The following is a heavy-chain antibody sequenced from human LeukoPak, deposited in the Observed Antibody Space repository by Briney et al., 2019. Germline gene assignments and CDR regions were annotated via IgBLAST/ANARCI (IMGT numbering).Heavy chain of an antibody. D-gene: IGHD1-1*01. J-gene: IGHJ4*02. Sequence: ASVKVSCKASGYTFTGYYMHWVRQAPGQGLEWMGWINPNSGGTNYAQKFQGRVTMTRYTSISTAYMELSRLRSDDTAVYYCARGDDWNGLFDYWGQGTLVTVSS. V-gene: IGHV1-2*02. CDR3: ARGDDWNGLFDY. CDR2: INPNSGGT. CDR1: GYTFTGYY.